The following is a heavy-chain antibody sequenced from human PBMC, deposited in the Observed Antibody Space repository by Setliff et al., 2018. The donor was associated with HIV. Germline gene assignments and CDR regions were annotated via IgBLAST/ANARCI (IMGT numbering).Heavy chain of an antibody. CDR1: GYSISSGYY. CDR3: ARVPHRVVGTTTLLYHFDY. CDR2: IHRSGTT. J-gene: IGHJ4*02. V-gene: IGHV4-38-2*01. Sequence: SETLSLTCAVSGYSISSGYYWAWIRQSPGKGLDWIGSIHRSGTTYYNPSLKSRVTISVDTTTNQVSLQVNSVTAVDTAVYYCARVPHRVVGTTTLLYHFDYWGLGTRVTVSS. D-gene: IGHD1-26*01.